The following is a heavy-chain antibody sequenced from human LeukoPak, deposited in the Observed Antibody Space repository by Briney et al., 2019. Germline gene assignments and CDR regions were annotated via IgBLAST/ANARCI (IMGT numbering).Heavy chain of an antibody. D-gene: IGHD1-20*01. CDR1: GFTFSDYS. J-gene: IGHJ4*02. V-gene: IGHV3-21*01. Sequence: GGSLRLSCAASGFTFSDYSMNWVRQAPGKGLEWVSSISTTTSYIYYADSVKGRFTISRDNAKNSLYLQMISLRAEDTAVYYCARDYNWSPDYWGQGTLVTVSS. CDR2: ISTTTSYI. CDR3: ARDYNWSPDY.